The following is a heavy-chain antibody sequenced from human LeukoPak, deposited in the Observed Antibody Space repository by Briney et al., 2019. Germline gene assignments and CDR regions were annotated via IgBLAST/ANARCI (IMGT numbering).Heavy chain of an antibody. CDR3: AREPFKRAWELRGDAERHFDY. V-gene: IGHV1-2*02. CDR2: INLNSGGT. D-gene: IGHD1-26*01. J-gene: IGHJ4*02. CDR1: GYTFTDYY. Sequence: ASVKVSFKSSGYTFTDYYMHSVRPAPGRGLEWMGWINLNSGGTNYAQKFQGRVTMTRDTSISTDYMELSRLRSDNTAVYYCAREPFKRAWELRGDAERHFDYWGQGTLVTVSS.